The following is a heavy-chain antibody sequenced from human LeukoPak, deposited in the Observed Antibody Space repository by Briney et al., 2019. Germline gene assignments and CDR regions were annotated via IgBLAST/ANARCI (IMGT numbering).Heavy chain of an antibody. CDR3: ARGCRGVVVPAAAPASKYYYYYMDV. CDR1: GYTFTGYD. J-gene: IGHJ6*03. V-gene: IGHV1-8*03. D-gene: IGHD2-2*01. Sequence: ASVKVSCKASGYTFTGYDINWVRQATGQGLEWMGWMNPNSGNTGYAQKFQGRVTITRNTSISTAYMELSSLRSEDTAVYYCARGCRGVVVPAAAPASKYYYYYMDVWGKGTTVTVSS. CDR2: MNPNSGNT.